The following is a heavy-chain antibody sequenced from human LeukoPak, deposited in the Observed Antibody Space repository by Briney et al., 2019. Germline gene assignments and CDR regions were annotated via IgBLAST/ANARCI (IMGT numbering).Heavy chain of an antibody. D-gene: IGHD3-22*01. CDR2: IDTNAGNP. CDR1: GYTFTGYT. J-gene: IGHJ4*02. V-gene: IGHV7-4-1*02. Sequence: GASVKVSCKASGYTFTGYTMHWVRQAPGQGLEWMGWIDTNAGNPTYAQGFTGRFVFSLDTSVTTAYLQISSLKAEDTAVYYCARYYYDSRGYPQFDYWGQGTLVTVSS. CDR3: ARYYYDSRGYPQFDY.